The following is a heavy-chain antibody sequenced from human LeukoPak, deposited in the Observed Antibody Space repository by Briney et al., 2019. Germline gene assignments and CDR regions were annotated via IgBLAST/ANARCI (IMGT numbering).Heavy chain of an antibody. CDR3: ARDSYITIFGVVTPSGFDY. V-gene: IGHV1-69*13. CDR2: IIPIFGTA. J-gene: IGHJ4*02. D-gene: IGHD3-3*01. CDR1: GGTFSSYA. Sequence: ASVKVSCKASGGTFSSYAISWVRQAPGQGLEWMGGIIPIFGTANYAQKFQGRVTITADESTSTAYMELSSLRSEDTAVYYCARDSYITIFGVVTPSGFDYWGQGTLVTVSS.